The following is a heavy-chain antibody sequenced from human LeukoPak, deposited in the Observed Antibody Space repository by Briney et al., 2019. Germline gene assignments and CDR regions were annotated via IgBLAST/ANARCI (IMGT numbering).Heavy chain of an antibody. CDR3: ARDALAAAAKGP. CDR2: IIPIFGTA. J-gene: IGHJ5*02. V-gene: IGHV1-69*13. D-gene: IGHD6-13*01. CDR1: GGTFSSYA. Sequence: ASVKVSCKASGGTFSSYAISWVRQAPGQGLEWMGGIIPIFGTANYAQKFQGRVTITADESTSTAYMELSSLRSEDTAVYYCARDALAAAAKGPWGQGTLVTVSS.